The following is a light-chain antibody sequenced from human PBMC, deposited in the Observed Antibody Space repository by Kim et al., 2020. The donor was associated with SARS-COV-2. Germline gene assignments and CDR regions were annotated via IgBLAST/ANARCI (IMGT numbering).Light chain of an antibody. CDR2: QDS. J-gene: IGLJ2*01. Sequence: GSQGQTASITCSGDKLGDKYACWYQQKPGQSPVLVIYQDSKRPSGIPERFSGSNSGNTATLTISGTQALDEADYYCQAWDSSTVVFGGGTQLTVL. V-gene: IGLV3-1*01. CDR3: QAWDSSTVV. CDR1: KLGDKY.